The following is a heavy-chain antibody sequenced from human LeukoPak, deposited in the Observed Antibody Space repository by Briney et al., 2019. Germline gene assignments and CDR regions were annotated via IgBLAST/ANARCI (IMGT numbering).Heavy chain of an antibody. Sequence: GRSLRLSCAASGFTFSSYAMHWVRQAPGKGLEWVAVISYDGSNKYYADSVKGRFTISRDNSKNTLYLQMNSLRVEDTAVYYCAREVIAARKVEYFQHWGQGTLVTVSS. D-gene: IGHD6-6*01. CDR2: ISYDGSNK. V-gene: IGHV3-30-3*01. CDR3: AREVIAARKVEYFQH. J-gene: IGHJ1*01. CDR1: GFTFSSYA.